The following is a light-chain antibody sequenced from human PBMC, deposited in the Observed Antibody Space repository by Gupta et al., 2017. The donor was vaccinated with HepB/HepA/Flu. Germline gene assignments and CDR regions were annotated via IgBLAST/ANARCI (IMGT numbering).Light chain of an antibody. Sequence: DIVMTQSPDFLAVSLCERATINCKSSQSVFYSSNNKNYLAWYQQKPGRPPKLLIYWASTRESGVPDRFSGGRSGTDFTLTISSLQAEDVAVYYCRQYYSTPWTFGQGTKVEIK. CDR1: QSVFYSSNNKNY. J-gene: IGKJ1*01. CDR2: WAS. CDR3: RQYYSTPWT. V-gene: IGKV4-1*01.